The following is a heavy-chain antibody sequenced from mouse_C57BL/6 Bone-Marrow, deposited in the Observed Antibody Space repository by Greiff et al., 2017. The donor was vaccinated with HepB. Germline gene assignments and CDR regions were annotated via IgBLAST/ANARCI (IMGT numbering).Heavy chain of an antibody. CDR3: VIYYYGSSYAMDY. D-gene: IGHD1-1*01. CDR1: GFNIKDDY. Sequence: VQLQQSGAELVRPGASVKLSCTASGFNIKDDYMHWVKQRPEQGLELIGWIDPENGDTEYASKFQGKATITADTSSNTAYLQLSSLTSEDTAVYYYVIYYYGSSYAMDYWGQGTSVTVSS. J-gene: IGHJ4*01. CDR2: IDPENGDT. V-gene: IGHV14-4*01.